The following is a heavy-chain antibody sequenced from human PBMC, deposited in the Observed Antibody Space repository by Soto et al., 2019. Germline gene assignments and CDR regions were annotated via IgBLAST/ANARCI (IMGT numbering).Heavy chain of an antibody. CDR3: AKTGDLNCGFYSQGMDV. D-gene: IGHD1-7*01. Sequence: EVQLLESGGGFAQPGGSLRLSCAAYGFTFSSYALPWVRQAPGKGLEWVAGVSGSGGRTYYADSVKGRITITRDNSKNTLYLQMDSLRAEYTAGYYCAKTGDLNCGFYSQGMDVWGQGTTVTVSS. V-gene: IGHV3-23*01. J-gene: IGHJ6*02. CDR2: VSGSGGRT. CDR1: GFTFSSYA.